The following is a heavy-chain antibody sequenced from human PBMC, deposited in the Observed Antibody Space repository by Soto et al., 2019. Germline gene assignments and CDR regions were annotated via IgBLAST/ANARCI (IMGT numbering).Heavy chain of an antibody. V-gene: IGHV3-23*01. CDR1: RFTFSNYA. J-gene: IGHJ3*02. Sequence: GGSLRLSCAASRFTFSNYAMSWVRQAPGKGLEWVSAVSGSGDFTYYPDSVKGRFTISRDISKNTVYLQMNSLRAEDTAVYYCGKARKYSSSWYGDVFDIWGRGTMVTVSS. CDR2: VSGSGDFT. D-gene: IGHD3-22*01. CDR3: GKARKYSSSWYGDVFDI.